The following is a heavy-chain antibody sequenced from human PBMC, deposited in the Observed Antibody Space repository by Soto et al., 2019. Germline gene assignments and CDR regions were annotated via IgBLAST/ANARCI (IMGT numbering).Heavy chain of an antibody. D-gene: IGHD6-19*01. Sequence: ASVKVSCKASGYMFTKSAMHWVRQAPGQRLEWIGWITGDSGNTKYSPKLQDRVTITRDTSASTAYMELSSLRSEDTALYYCARDGVAAGSINLDYCVQGTLVAVGS. CDR3: ARDGVAAGSINLDY. CDR1: GYMFTKSA. V-gene: IGHV1-3*01. J-gene: IGHJ4*03. CDR2: ITGDSGNT.